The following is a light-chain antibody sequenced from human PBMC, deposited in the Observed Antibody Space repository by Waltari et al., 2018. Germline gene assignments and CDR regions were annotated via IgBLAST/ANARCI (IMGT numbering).Light chain of an antibody. V-gene: IGLV2-14*01. CDR2: EVS. CDR1: SSDVGGYNY. CDR3: SSYTSSSIL. J-gene: IGLJ2*01. Sequence: QSALTQPASVSGSPGQSITISCTGTSSDVGGYNYVSWYQQPPGKAPKLMIYEVSNRPSGCSTRFSGAKSGNTASLTISGLQAEDEAYYYCSSYTSSSILFGGGTKLTVL.